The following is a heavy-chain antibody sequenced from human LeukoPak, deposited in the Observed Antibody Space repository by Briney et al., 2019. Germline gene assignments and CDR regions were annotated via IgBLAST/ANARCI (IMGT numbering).Heavy chain of an antibody. CDR3: AVDCSSPSCYGQSAFDI. D-gene: IGHD2-2*01. CDR2: ISTGGDRA. Sequence: GGSLRLSWAASGFTFSNYAMDWVRQAPEKGLEWVSAISTGGDRAYYADSVKGRFTTSRDNSRNTLYLQVNSLRVEDTAIYYCAVDCSSPSCYGQSAFDIWGQGTMVTVSS. J-gene: IGHJ3*02. V-gene: IGHV3-23*01. CDR1: GFTFSNYA.